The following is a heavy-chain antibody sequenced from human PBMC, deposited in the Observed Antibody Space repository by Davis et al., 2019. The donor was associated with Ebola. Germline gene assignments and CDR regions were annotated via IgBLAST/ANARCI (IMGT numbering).Heavy chain of an antibody. D-gene: IGHD5-18*01. CDR1: GGSFSGFY. J-gene: IGHJ5*02. V-gene: IGHV4-34*01. Sequence: MPSETLSLTCAVYGGSFSGFYWSWIRQSPGKGLEWIGEIEYSGSTNYNPSLKSRVTISVDTSKNQFSLKLSSVTAADTAVYYCAGGYSYGQRWFDPWGQGTLVTVSS. CDR2: IEYSGST. CDR3: AGGYSYGQRWFDP.